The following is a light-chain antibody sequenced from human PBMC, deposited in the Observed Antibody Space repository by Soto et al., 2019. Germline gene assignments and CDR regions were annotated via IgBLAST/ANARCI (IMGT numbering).Light chain of an antibody. CDR2: DAY. J-gene: IGKJ1*01. CDR3: QQYNSYPWT. CDR1: QSIRSW. Sequence: DIQMTQSPSILSASVVDRVTITCRASQSIRSWLAWCQQKPGKAPKLLIYDAYSLQNGVPSRFRGAESGTEFTLTISSLQPDDFAVYYCQQYNSYPWTFGQGTKVDI. V-gene: IGKV1-5*01.